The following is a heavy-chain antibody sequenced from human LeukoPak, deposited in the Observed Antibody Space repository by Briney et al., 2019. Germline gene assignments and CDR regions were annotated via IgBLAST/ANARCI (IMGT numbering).Heavy chain of an antibody. D-gene: IGHD5-18*01. CDR2: ISAYNGNT. J-gene: IGHJ4*02. Sequence: ASVKVSCKASGYTFTSYGISWVRQAPGQGLEWMGWISAYNGNTNYAQKLQGRVTMTEDTSTDTAYMELSSLRSEDTAVYYCATGRYSYGYLYYFDYWGQGTLVTVSS. V-gene: IGHV1-18*01. CDR1: GYTFTSYG. CDR3: ATGRYSYGYLYYFDY.